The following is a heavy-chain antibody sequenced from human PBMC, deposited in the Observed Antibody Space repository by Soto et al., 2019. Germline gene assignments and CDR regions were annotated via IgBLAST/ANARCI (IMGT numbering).Heavy chain of an antibody. V-gene: IGHV4-59*01. D-gene: IGHD4-4*01. CDR2: IYHSGST. CDR3: ARDGDGRMTTNPYNYSGMDV. J-gene: IGHJ6*02. Sequence: QVQLQESGPGLVKPSETLSLTCIVSNDSISGYYWSWIRQPPGKGLEWIGYIYHSGSTNNNSSLKSRFTMPVHTSKNQFSLRLISVTAADTAVYYCARDGDGRMTTNPYNYSGMDVWGQGTTVTVSS. CDR1: NDSISGYY.